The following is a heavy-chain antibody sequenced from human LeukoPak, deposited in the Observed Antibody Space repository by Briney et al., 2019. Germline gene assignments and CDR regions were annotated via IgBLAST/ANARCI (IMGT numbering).Heavy chain of an antibody. CDR1: GFAFSTYT. J-gene: IGHJ4*02. V-gene: IGHV3-21*06. Sequence: GGSLRHSCAACGFAFSTYTMNWARQAPGKGLEWVASINSGGTTTHYAFSVKGRFTISRDNAQNVLYLQMNGLRGDDADVYYCLRGDSRDFWGQGTLVTVSS. CDR3: LRGDSRDF. CDR2: INSGGTTT. D-gene: IGHD3-22*01.